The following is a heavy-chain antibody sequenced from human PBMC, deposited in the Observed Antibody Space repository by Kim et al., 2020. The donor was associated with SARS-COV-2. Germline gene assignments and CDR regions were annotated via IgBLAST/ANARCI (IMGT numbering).Heavy chain of an antibody. CDR3: ARGNLGYSYVE. CDR1: GGSFSGYY. D-gene: IGHD5-18*01. Sequence: SETLSLTCAVYGGSFSGYYWSWIRQPPGKGLEWIGEINHSGSTNYNPSLKSRVTISVDTSKNQFSLKLSSVTAADTAVYYCARGNLGYSYVEWGQGTLVTVSS. V-gene: IGHV4-34*01. J-gene: IGHJ4*02. CDR2: INHSGST.